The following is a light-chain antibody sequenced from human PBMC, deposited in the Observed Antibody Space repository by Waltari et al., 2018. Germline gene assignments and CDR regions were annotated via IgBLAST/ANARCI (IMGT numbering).Light chain of an antibody. CDR2: WAS. CDR1: QSVLFNSNNKNY. V-gene: IGKV4-1*01. Sequence: IVMTQSPDSLAVSLGERATINCKSSQSVLFNSNNKNYLAWYQQKPGQPPKLLIYWASTRQSGVPDRFSGGGSGTDFTLTISSLQAEDVAVYYCQQYYSSPRTFGQGTKVEIK. J-gene: IGKJ1*01. CDR3: QQYYSSPRT.